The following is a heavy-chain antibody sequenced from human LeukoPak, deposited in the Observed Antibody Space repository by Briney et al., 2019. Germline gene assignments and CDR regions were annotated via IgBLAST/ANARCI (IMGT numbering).Heavy chain of an antibody. J-gene: IGHJ4*02. CDR3: ARGRGYGSPTTCWYFDY. V-gene: IGHV3-48*01. CDR1: GFTFITYH. Sequence: PGGSLRLSCAASGFTFITYHVIWVRQAPGKGLEWLSYINSGSDIIYYAGSVKGRFTISRDNAKNSLYLQMNSLRAEDTAVYYCARGRGYGSPTTCWYFDYWGQGTLVTVSS. D-gene: IGHD2-15*01. CDR2: INSGSDII.